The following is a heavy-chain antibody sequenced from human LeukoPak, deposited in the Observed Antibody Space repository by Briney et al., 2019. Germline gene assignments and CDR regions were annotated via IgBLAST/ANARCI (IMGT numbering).Heavy chain of an antibody. D-gene: IGHD3-22*01. CDR3: AKTQGYYDC. Sequence: GGSLRLSCAASGFTFSSYGMIWVRQAPGKGLEWVSGIGVGGTTYYADSVKGRFTISRDTSKNTLYLQMNSLTAEDTAVYYCAKTQGYYDCWGQGTLVTVSS. V-gene: IGHV3-23*01. CDR2: IGVGGTT. CDR1: GFTFSSYG. J-gene: IGHJ4*02.